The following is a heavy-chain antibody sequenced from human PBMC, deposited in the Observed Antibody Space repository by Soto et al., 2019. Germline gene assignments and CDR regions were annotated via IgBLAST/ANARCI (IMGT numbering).Heavy chain of an antibody. CDR3: ARDLPPVDY. Sequence: ASVKASFKTSGCTLSSYTMHWVRQAPGQRLEWMGWINAGNGNTKYSQKFQGRVTITRDTSASTAYMELSSLRSEDTAVYYCARDLPPVDYWGQGTLVTVSS. CDR2: INAGNGNT. V-gene: IGHV1-3*01. J-gene: IGHJ4*02. CDR1: GCTLSSYT.